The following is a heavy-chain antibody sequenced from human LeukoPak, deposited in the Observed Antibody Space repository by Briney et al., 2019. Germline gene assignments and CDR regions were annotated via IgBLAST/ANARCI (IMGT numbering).Heavy chain of an antibody. V-gene: IGHV3-30-3*01. CDR1: GFTFSSYA. Sequence: PGGSLRLSCAASGFTFSSYAMHWVRQAPGKGLEWVAVISYDGSNKYYADSVKGRFTISRDNSKNTLYLQMNSLRAEDTAVYYCARDLSLPAAMGYSSSRGLHWGQGTLVTVSS. CDR3: ARDLSLPAAMGYSSSRGLH. J-gene: IGHJ4*02. CDR2: ISYDGSNK. D-gene: IGHD6-13*01.